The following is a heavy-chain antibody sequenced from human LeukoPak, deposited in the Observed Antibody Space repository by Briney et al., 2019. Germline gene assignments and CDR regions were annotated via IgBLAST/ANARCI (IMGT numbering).Heavy chain of an antibody. Sequence: ASVKVSCKASGYTFTDYYMHWVRQAPGQGLEWMGWINPNSGGTNYAQKFQGRVTMTRDTSISTAYMELSRLRSDDTAVYYCARVRIVVVPAAIMGLDYWGQGTLVTVSS. D-gene: IGHD2-2*01. CDR2: INPNSGGT. J-gene: IGHJ4*02. CDR1: GYTFTDYY. V-gene: IGHV1-2*02. CDR3: ARVRIVVVPAAIMGLDY.